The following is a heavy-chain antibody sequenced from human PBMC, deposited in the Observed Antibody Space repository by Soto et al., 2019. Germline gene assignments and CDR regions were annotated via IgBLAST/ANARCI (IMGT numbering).Heavy chain of an antibody. J-gene: IGHJ6*02. CDR3: ATHWTGVPRYYYGMDV. V-gene: IGHV1-69*12. Sequence: QVQLVQSGAEVKKPASSVKVSCKASGGTFSSYAISWVRQAPGQGLEWMGGIIPLFGTADYAQKFQGTVTITADESTSTAYMQLSSLRSEDTAVYYCATHWTGVPRYYYGMDVRGQGTTVTVSS. CDR1: GGTFSSYA. CDR2: IIPLFGTA. D-gene: IGHD2-8*02.